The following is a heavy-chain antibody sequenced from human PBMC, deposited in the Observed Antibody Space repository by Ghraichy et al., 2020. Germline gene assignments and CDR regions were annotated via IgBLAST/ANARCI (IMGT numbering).Heavy chain of an antibody. CDR3: AAGVGYSRSSGPSYYFGY. Sequence: GGSLRLSCAASGFAFSSYGMHWVRQAPGKGLEWVAFIRYDGSNKFYGDSVKGRFTIFRDNPKNTLYLQMSGLRAEDTAVYKCAAGVGYSRSSGPSYYFGYWGQGTVVTVSS. J-gene: IGHJ4*02. V-gene: IGHV3-30*02. CDR2: IRYDGSNK. D-gene: IGHD6-6*01. CDR1: GFAFSSYG.